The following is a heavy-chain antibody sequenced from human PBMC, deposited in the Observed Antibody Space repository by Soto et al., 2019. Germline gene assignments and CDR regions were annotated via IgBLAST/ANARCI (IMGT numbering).Heavy chain of an antibody. CDR2: ISAYNGNT. Sequence: QVQLVQSGAEVKKPGASVKVSCKASGYTFTSYGISWVRQAPGQGLEWMGWISAYNGNTNYAQKLQGRVTMTTDTSTSTACMGLRSLSSDDTAVYSCARDRDDGDSSGWLEFDPWGQGTLVTVSS. CDR3: ARDRDDGDSSGWLEFDP. CDR1: GYTFTSYG. J-gene: IGHJ5*02. D-gene: IGHD6-19*01. V-gene: IGHV1-18*01.